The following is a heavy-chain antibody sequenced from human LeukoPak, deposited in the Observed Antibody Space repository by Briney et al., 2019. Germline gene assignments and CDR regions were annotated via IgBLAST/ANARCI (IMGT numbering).Heavy chain of an antibody. CDR1: GFTFSSYT. CDR3: AREVNWRFDY. CDR2: ISSNGGST. D-gene: IGHD1-1*01. J-gene: IGHJ4*02. V-gene: IGHV3-64*01. Sequence: PGGSLRLPCAASGFTFSSYTMYWVRQAPGKGLEYVSAISSNGGSTYYANSVKGRFTISRDNSKNTLYLQMGSLRGEDMAVYYCAREVNWRFDYWGQATLVTLSS.